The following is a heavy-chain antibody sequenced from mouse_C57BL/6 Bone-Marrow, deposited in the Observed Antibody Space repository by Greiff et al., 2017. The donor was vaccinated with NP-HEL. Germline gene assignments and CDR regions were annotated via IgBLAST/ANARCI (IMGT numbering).Heavy chain of an antibody. Sequence: QVQLQQSGAELMKPGASVKLSCKATGYTFTGYWIEWVKQRPGHGLEWIGEILPGSGSTNYNEKFKGKATFTADTSSNTAYMQLSSLTTEDSASYYCARSGTYYYGSSWGFAYWGQGTLVTVSA. CDR1: GYTFTGYW. CDR2: ILPGSGST. CDR3: ARSGTYYYGSSWGFAY. V-gene: IGHV1-9*01. J-gene: IGHJ3*01. D-gene: IGHD1-1*01.